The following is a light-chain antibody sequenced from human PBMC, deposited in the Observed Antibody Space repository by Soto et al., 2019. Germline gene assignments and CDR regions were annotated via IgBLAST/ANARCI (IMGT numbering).Light chain of an antibody. CDR3: HQFYASPPA. J-gene: IGKJ2*01. V-gene: IGKV4-1*01. Sequence: DIVMTQSPDSLAVSLGESATINCTSSQRVLYSSNNKNYLAWYQQKPGQPPKLLIYWASTRESGVPARFSGSGSGTDSTLTISSLQAEDVAVYFCHQFYASPPAFGKGTKLEIK. CDR1: QRVLYSSNNKNY. CDR2: WAS.